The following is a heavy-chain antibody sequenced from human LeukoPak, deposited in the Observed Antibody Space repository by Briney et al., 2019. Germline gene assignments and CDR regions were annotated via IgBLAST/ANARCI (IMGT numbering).Heavy chain of an antibody. CDR2: INPNSGGT. CDR3: ARGGYSSGWYSPGGHAFDI. Sequence: ASVKVSCKASGYTFTGYYMHWVRQAPGQGLEWMGWINPNSGGTNYAQKFQGWVTMTRDTSISTAYMELSRLRSDDTAVYYCARGGYSSGWYSPGGHAFDIWGQGTMVTVSS. V-gene: IGHV1-2*04. J-gene: IGHJ3*02. CDR1: GYTFTGYY. D-gene: IGHD6-19*01.